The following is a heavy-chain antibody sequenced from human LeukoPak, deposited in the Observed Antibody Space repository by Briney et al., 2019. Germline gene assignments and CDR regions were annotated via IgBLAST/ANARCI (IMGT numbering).Heavy chain of an antibody. V-gene: IGHV3-30-3*01. CDR2: ISYDGSNK. CDR3: ARDPVGYCTNGVCSYFDY. D-gene: IGHD2-8*01. CDR1: GFTFSSYA. J-gene: IGHJ4*02. Sequence: GGSLRLSCAASGFTFSSYAMHWVRQAPGKGLEWVAVISYDGSNKYYADSVKGRFTISRDNSKNTLYLQMNSLRAEDTAVYYCARDPVGYCTNGVCSYFDYWGQGTLVTVSS.